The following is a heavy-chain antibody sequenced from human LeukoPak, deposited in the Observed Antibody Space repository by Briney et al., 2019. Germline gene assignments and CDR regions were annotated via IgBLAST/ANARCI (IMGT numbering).Heavy chain of an antibody. V-gene: IGHV5-51*01. Sequence: GESLEISCQGSAYTFSGHWIGWVRQKPGKGLEWMGIIFPTDSDTTYSPSFQGQVIISADQSTGTAYLQWSSLRASDTAMYYCAGALFGTGDYVDAFDVWGQGTVVTVSS. J-gene: IGHJ3*01. CDR2: IFPTDSDT. D-gene: IGHD3/OR15-3a*01. CDR1: AYTFSGHW. CDR3: AGALFGTGDYVDAFDV.